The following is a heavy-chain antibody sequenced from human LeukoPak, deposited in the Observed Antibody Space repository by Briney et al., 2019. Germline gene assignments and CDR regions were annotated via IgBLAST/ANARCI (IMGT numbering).Heavy chain of an antibody. V-gene: IGHV6-1*01. CDR1: GDSVSTNTAA. CDR2: TYYRSKWYT. D-gene: IGHD2-15*01. CDR3: ARDGWQAFDY. Sequence: SQTLSLTCAISGDSVSTNTAASNWIRQSPSRGLEWLGRTYYRSKWYTDYAVSAKTRITINPDTSKNQFSLQLNSVTPEDTAVYFCARDGWQAFDYWGQGTLVTVSS. J-gene: IGHJ4*02.